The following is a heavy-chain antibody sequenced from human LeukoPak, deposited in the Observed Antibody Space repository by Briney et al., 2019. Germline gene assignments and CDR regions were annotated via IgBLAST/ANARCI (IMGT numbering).Heavy chain of an antibody. J-gene: IGHJ4*02. CDR3: ARVGVVAAARFDY. CDR1: GGSISSGSYY. Sequence: SETLSLTCTVSGGSISSGSYYWSWIRQPAGKGLEWIGRIYTSGSTNYNPSLKSRVTISVDTSKNQFSLKLSSVTAADTAVYYCARVGVVAAARFDYWGRGTLVTVSS. CDR2: IYTSGST. V-gene: IGHV4-61*02. D-gene: IGHD6-13*01.